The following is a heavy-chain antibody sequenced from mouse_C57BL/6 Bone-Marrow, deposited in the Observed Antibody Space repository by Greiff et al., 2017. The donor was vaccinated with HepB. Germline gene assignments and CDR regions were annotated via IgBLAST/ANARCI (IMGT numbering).Heavy chain of an antibody. Sequence: EVQVVESGPGLVKPSQSLSLTCSVTGYSITSGYYWNWIRQFPGNKLEWMGYISYDGSNNYNPSLKNRISITRDTSKNQFFLKLNSVTTEDTATYYCARVSIYYDYYYFDYWGQGTTLTVFS. CDR1: GYSITSGYY. CDR3: ARVSIYYDYYYFDY. J-gene: IGHJ2*01. D-gene: IGHD2-4*01. CDR2: ISYDGSN. V-gene: IGHV3-6*01.